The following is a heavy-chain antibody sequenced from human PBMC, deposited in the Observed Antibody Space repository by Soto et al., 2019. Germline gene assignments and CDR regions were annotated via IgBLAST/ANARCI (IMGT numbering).Heavy chain of an antibody. Sequence: PGGSLRLSCAASGFTFSNYAMHWVRQAPGKGLEWVTLISYDGDNKYYADSVKGRFTISRDNSKNTLSLQMNSLRGDDTAIYYCAKDRGRPGDMIVHDHWGQGTLVTVSS. V-gene: IGHV3-30*18. J-gene: IGHJ4*02. D-gene: IGHD3-22*01. CDR3: AKDRGRPGDMIVHDH. CDR1: GFTFSNYA. CDR2: ISYDGDNK.